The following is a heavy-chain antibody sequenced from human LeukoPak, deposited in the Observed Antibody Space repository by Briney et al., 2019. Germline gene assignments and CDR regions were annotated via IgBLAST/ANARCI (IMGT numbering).Heavy chain of an antibody. D-gene: IGHD6-19*01. V-gene: IGHV4-34*01. Sequence: PSETLSLTCAVYGGSFSGYYWSWIRQPPGKGLEWIGSIYHSGSTYYNPSLKSRVTISVDTSKNQFSLKLSSVTAADTAVYYCARHAIAVRNYYYMDVWGKGTTVTVSS. CDR3: ARHAIAVRNYYYMDV. CDR1: GGSFSGYY. J-gene: IGHJ6*03. CDR2: IYHSGST.